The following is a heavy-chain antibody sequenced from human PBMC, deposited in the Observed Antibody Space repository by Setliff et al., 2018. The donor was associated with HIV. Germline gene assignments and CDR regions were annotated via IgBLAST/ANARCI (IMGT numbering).Heavy chain of an antibody. D-gene: IGHD1-26*01. CDR3: ARVKSGRYPNDAFDI. Sequence: GASVKVSCKASGYTLSNYYMHWVRQAPGQGLEWMGIINPSGGSTIYAQRFQGRVTMTRDTSTSTVYMDLRSLRSEDTAVYYCARVKSGRYPNDAFDIWGQGTMVTVSS. CDR1: GYTLSNYY. J-gene: IGHJ3*02. CDR2: INPSGGST. V-gene: IGHV1-46*01.